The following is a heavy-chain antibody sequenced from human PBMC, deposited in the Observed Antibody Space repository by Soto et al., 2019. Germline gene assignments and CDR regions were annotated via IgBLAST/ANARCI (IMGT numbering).Heavy chain of an antibody. V-gene: IGHV3-30-3*01. D-gene: IGHD2-15*01. J-gene: IGHJ3*02. Sequence: GGSLRLSCAASGFTFSGFAIHWVRQAPGKGLEWVSTVSFDGSNEYYADSVKGRFTISRDNSKNTLSLQMNSLRAEDTAVYYCARDQRYCSGGTCYSGYVFDIWGQGKMVTVS. CDR2: VSFDGSNE. CDR1: GFTFSGFA. CDR3: ARDQRYCSGGTCYSGYVFDI.